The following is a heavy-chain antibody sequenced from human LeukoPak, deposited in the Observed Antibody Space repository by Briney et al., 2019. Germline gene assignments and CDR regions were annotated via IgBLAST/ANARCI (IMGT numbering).Heavy chain of an antibody. V-gene: IGHV3-43*02. CDR2: ISGDGGST. Sequence: PGGSLRLSCAAYGFTFDDYAIHWVRQAPGKGLEWVSLISGDGGSTYYADSVKGRFTISRDNSKNSLYLQMNSLRTEDTALYYCAKVFWAGAYCGGDCFAAFDIWGQGTMVTVS. D-gene: IGHD2-21*02. J-gene: IGHJ3*02. CDR3: AKVFWAGAYCGGDCFAAFDI. CDR1: GFTFDDYA.